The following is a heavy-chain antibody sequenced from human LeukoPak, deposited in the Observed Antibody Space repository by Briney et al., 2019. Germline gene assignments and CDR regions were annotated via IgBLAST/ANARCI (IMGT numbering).Heavy chain of an antibody. Sequence: GASVKVSCKASGYTFTNYAMNWVRQAPGQGLEYMGWINAGNGNTKYSQKFQGRVTITRDTSASTAYMELSSLRSEDTAVYYCARDVDSGYDYRGSPFDYWGQGTLVTVSS. D-gene: IGHD5-12*01. CDR3: ARDVDSGYDYRGSPFDY. V-gene: IGHV1-3*01. CDR2: INAGNGNT. J-gene: IGHJ4*02. CDR1: GYTFTNYA.